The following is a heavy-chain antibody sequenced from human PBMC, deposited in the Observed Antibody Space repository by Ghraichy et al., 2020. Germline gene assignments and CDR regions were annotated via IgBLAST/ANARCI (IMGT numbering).Heavy chain of an antibody. V-gene: IGHV3-30*18. J-gene: IGHJ3*01. CDR2: ISYDGSYK. CDR3: AKDRDLYGQWLVLSDAFDF. Sequence: GGSLRLSCAASGFMFGYYGMHWVRQAPGKGLEWVAVISYDGSYKYYADSVKGRFTLSRDNPKKMLFLQMNSLRTEDTAVYYCAKDRDLYGQWLVLSDAFDFWGQGTKVIVSA. D-gene: IGHD6-19*01. CDR1: GFMFGYYG.